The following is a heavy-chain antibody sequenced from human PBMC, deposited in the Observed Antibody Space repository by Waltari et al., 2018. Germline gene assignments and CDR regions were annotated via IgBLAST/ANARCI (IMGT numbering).Heavy chain of an antibody. V-gene: IGHV3-66*01. CDR3: TRGVVASAAASY. CDR1: GVTVSNNY. J-gene: IGHJ4*02. D-gene: IGHD2-2*01. Sequence: EVQLVESGGGLVQPGGSLRLSCAASGVTVSNNYMNWVRQAQGKGLECVSTIYSGGQTYYADYGKGRFTISRDNPKNTVYLQMNSLRPDDTAVYYCTRGVVASAAASYWGQGTLVTVSS. CDR2: IYSGGQT.